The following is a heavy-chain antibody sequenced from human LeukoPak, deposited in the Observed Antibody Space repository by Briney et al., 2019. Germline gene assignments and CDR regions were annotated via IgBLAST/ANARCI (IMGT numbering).Heavy chain of an antibody. CDR2: IYTSGST. Sequence: SETLSLTCSVSSGSISSYYWSWIRQPAGKGLEWIGRIYTSGSTNYNPPLKSRVTMSVDTSKDQFSLKLSSVTAADTAVYYCARGSRVDFDYWGQGTLVTVSS. J-gene: IGHJ4*02. D-gene: IGHD3-3*01. CDR3: ARGSRVDFDY. CDR1: SGSISSYY. V-gene: IGHV4-4*07.